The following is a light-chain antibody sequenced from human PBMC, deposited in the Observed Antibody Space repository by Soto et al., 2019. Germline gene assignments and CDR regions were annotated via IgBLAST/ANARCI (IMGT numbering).Light chain of an antibody. Sequence: QSALTQPASVSGSPGQSITISCTGTSSDVGGYNYVSWYQQHPGKAPKLMIYEVNNRPSGVSNGFSGSKSGNTASLTISGLQAEDEAYYYCSSHTTSGTLIFGGGTKLTVL. CDR1: SSDVGGYNY. CDR2: EVN. CDR3: SSHTTSGTLI. J-gene: IGLJ2*01. V-gene: IGLV2-14*01.